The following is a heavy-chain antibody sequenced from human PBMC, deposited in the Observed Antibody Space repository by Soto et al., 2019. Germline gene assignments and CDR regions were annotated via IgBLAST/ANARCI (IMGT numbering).Heavy chain of an antibody. Sequence: LKISSKGSGYSFTSYWIGWVLQMPGKGLEWMGIIYPGHSDTRYSPSFQGQVTISADKSISTAYLQWSSLKASDTAMYYCARIIAAAGTLDHAYMDVWGKGTTVTLSS. V-gene: IGHV5-51*01. CDR1: GYSFTSYW. D-gene: IGHD6-13*01. CDR3: ARIIAAAGTLDHAYMDV. CDR2: IYPGHSDT. J-gene: IGHJ6*03.